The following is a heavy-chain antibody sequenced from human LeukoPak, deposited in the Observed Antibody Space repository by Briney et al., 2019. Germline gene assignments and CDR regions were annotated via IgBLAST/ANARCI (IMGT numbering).Heavy chain of an antibody. CDR1: GYPFTRYG. J-gene: IGHJ4*02. D-gene: IGHD2-2*01. V-gene: IGHV1-18*01. Sequence: GASVKVSCKASGYPFTRYGISWVRQAPGQGLGWMGWINPDNGNTKYAQKFQGRVTMTTDTSTSTAHMELRSLRSDDTAVYYCATYYCSTTSCYPYFFDYWGQGTLVTVSS. CDR2: INPDNGNT. CDR3: ATYYCSTTSCYPYFFDY.